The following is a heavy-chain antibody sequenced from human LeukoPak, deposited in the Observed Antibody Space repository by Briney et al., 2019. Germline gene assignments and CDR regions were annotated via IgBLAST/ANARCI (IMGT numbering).Heavy chain of an antibody. Sequence: GGSLRLSCAASGFTVSSNYMSWVRQAPGKGLEWVSVIYSGGSTYYADSVKGRFTISRDNAKNSLYLQMNSLRAEDTALYYCARDRGVVAATHFDYWGQGTLVTVSS. CDR3: ARDRGVVAATHFDY. D-gene: IGHD2-15*01. V-gene: IGHV3-53*01. J-gene: IGHJ4*02. CDR2: IYSGGST. CDR1: GFTVSSNY.